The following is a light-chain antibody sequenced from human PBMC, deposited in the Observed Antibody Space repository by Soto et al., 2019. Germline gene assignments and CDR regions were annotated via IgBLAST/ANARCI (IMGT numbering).Light chain of an antibody. Sequence: DIQMTQSPSTLSGPVGDRVTITCRASQTISSWLAWYQQKPGKAPKLLIYKASTLKSGVPSRFSGSGSGTEFTLTISSLQPDDFAPYYCQHYTSYSEAFGQGAKVDIK. CDR2: KAS. CDR1: QTISSW. V-gene: IGKV1-5*03. J-gene: IGKJ1*01. CDR3: QHYTSYSEA.